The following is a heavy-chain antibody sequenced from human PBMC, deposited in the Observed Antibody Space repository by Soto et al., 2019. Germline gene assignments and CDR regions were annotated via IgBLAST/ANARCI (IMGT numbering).Heavy chain of an antibody. CDR2: IIPIFGTA. J-gene: IGHJ5*02. Sequence: QVQLVQSGAEVKKPGSSVKVSCKASGGTFSSYAISWVRQAPGQGLEWMGGIIPIFGTANYAQKFQGRVTITADKSTSTAYMELSSLRSEDTAVYYWARLGSYDSSGYYTNWFDPWGQGTLVTVSS. V-gene: IGHV1-69*06. CDR3: ARLGSYDSSGYYTNWFDP. CDR1: GGTFSSYA. D-gene: IGHD3-22*01.